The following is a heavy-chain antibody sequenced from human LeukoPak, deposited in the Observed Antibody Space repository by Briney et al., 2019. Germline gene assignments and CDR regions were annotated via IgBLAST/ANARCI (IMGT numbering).Heavy chain of an antibody. J-gene: IGHJ4*02. D-gene: IGHD4-17*01. V-gene: IGHV3-23*01. CDR1: GFTFSSYA. Sequence: GGSLRLSCAASGFTFSSYAMHWVRQAPGKGLEWVSAISGSGGSTYYADSVKGRFTISKDNSKNTLYLQMNSLRAEDTAVYYCAKDRGRDYGDYSGFDYWGQGTLVTVSS. CDR2: ISGSGGST. CDR3: AKDRGRDYGDYSGFDY.